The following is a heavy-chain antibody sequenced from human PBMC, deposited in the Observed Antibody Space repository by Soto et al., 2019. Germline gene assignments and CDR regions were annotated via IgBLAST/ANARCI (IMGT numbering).Heavy chain of an antibody. Sequence: GGSLRLSCAASGFTFSSYGMHWVRQAPGKGLEWVAVIWYDGSNKYYADSVKGRFTISRDNSKNTLYLQMNSLRAEDTAVYYCARGWVSSLYYYDSSGYDYWGQGTLVTVSS. V-gene: IGHV3-33*01. CDR1: GFTFSSYG. D-gene: IGHD3-22*01. CDR3: ARGWVSSLYYYDSSGYDY. CDR2: IWYDGSNK. J-gene: IGHJ4*02.